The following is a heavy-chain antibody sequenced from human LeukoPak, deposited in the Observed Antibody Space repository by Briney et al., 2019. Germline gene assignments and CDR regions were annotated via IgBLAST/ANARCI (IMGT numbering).Heavy chain of an antibody. CDR2: VHHSGRP. J-gene: IGHJ4*02. CDR1: GYTIRGGFY. CDR3: ARSANYYDSSGYSNHFDY. D-gene: IGHD3-22*01. Sequence: SETLSLTCTVSGYTIRGGFYWAWIRQPPGKGLEWIGSVHHSGRPYYNPSLKSRVTVSLDTSKNQFSLKLTSVNAADTAMYYCARSANYYDSSGYSNHFDYWGQGTLVTVSS. V-gene: IGHV4-38-2*02.